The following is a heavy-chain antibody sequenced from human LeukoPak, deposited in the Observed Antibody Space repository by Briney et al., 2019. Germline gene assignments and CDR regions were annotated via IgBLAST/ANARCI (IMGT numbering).Heavy chain of an antibody. Sequence: PSETLSLTCAVYGGSFSGYYWSWIRQPPGKGLEWIGEINHSGSTNYNPSLKSRVTISVDTSKNQFSLKLSSVTAADTVVYYCARGRIQLWNYNWFDPWGQGTLVTVSS. D-gene: IGHD5-18*01. CDR1: GGSFSGYY. CDR2: INHSGST. V-gene: IGHV4-34*01. CDR3: ARGRIQLWNYNWFDP. J-gene: IGHJ5*02.